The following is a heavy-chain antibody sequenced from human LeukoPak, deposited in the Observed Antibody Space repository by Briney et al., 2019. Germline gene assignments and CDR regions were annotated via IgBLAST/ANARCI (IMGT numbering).Heavy chain of an antibody. V-gene: IGHV4-59*01. J-gene: IGHJ4*02. CDR2: IYYSGST. Sequence: SETLSLTCTVSGGSISGYYWSWIRQPPGKGLEWIGYIYYSGSTNYNPSLKSRVTISVDASKNQFSLRLSSVTAADTAVYYCARSYGSSGYVDYWGQGTLVSVSS. CDR1: GGSISGYY. CDR3: ARSYGSSGYVDY. D-gene: IGHD3-22*01.